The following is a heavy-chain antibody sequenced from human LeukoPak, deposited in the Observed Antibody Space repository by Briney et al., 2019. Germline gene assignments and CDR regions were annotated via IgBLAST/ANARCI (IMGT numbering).Heavy chain of an antibody. J-gene: IGHJ4*02. CDR1: GFTFSSYA. CDR2: ISGSGGST. D-gene: IGHD1-7*01. CDR3: ARELTGTTPFDY. Sequence: PGGSLRLSCAASGFTFSSYAMSWVRQAPGKGLEWVSAISGSGGSTYYADSVKGRFTISRDNAKNSLYLQMNSLRAEDTAVYYCARELTGTTPFDYWGQGTLVTVSS. V-gene: IGHV3-23*01.